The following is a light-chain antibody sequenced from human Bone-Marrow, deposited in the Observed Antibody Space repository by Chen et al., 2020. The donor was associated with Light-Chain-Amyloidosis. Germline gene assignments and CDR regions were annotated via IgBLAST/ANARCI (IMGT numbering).Light chain of an antibody. Sequence: SYELTQPPSVSVSPGQTAMITCSGDDLPTKYAYWYQQKPGQAPVLVIHRDTERPSGISERFSGSSSGTTATLPISGVQAEDEADYHCQSADSSGTYEVIFGGGTKLTVL. CDR3: QSADSSGTYEVI. V-gene: IGLV3-25*03. CDR2: RDT. J-gene: IGLJ2*01. CDR1: DLPTKY.